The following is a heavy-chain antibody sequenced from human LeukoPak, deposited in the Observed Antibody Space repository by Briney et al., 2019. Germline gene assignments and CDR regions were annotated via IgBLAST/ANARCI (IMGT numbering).Heavy chain of an antibody. CDR1: GHTFTGYY. J-gene: IGHJ4*02. D-gene: IGHD2-8*01. CDR2: INPNSGGT. CDR3: ARVDVLMVYARLDY. V-gene: IGHV1-2*02. Sequence: ASVKVSCKASGHTFTGYYMHWVRQAPGQGLEWMGWINPNSGGTNYAQKFQGRVTMTRDTSISTAYMELSRLRSDDTAVYYCARVDVLMVYARLDYWGQGTLVTVSS.